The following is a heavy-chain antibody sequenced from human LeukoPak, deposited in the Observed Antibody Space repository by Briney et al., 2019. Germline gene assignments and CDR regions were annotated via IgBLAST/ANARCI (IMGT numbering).Heavy chain of an antibody. Sequence: QPGRSLRLSCAATGFTFSSYGMHWVRQAPGKGLEWVAVIRYDGSNENYADSVKGRFTISRDNSKKTMYLQMNSLRAEDTAVYYCARQGIVGAKRGGWFDYWGQGTLVTVSS. CDR2: IRYDGSNE. D-gene: IGHD1-26*01. V-gene: IGHV3-33*01. CDR3: ARQGIVGAKRGGWFDY. J-gene: IGHJ4*02. CDR1: GFTFSSYG.